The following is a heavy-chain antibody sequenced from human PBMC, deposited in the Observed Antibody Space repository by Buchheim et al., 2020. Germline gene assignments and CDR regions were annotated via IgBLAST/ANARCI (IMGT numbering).Heavy chain of an antibody. CDR1: GFTFSSYS. Sequence: EVQLVESGGGLVQPGGSLRLSCAASGFTFSSYSMNWVRQAPGKGLEWVSYISSSSSTIYYADSVKGRFTISRDNAKNSLYPQMNSLRAEDTAVYYCARTLFWSGYFAITMVREVRHGMDVWGQGTT. CDR3: ARTLFWSGYFAITMVREVRHGMDV. CDR2: ISSSSSTI. D-gene: IGHD3-10*01. V-gene: IGHV3-48*01. J-gene: IGHJ6*02.